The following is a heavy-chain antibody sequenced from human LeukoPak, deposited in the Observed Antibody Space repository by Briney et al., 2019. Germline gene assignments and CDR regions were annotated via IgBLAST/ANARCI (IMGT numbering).Heavy chain of an antibody. CDR1: GFTFSDYY. V-gene: IGHV3-11*01. J-gene: IGHJ6*03. CDR3: ARDQDTAMGNYYYYYYMDV. Sequence: GGSLRLSCAASGFTFSDYYMSWIRQAPGKGLEWVSYISSSGSTIYYADSVKGRFTISRDNAKNSLYLQMNSLRAEDTAVYYCARDQDTAMGNYYYYYYMDVWGKGTTVTIS. CDR2: ISSSGSTI. D-gene: IGHD5-18*01.